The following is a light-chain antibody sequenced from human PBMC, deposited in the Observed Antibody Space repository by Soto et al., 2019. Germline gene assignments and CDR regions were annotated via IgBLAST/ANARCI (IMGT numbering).Light chain of an antibody. V-gene: IGKV1-6*01. Sequence: AIPMTQSPSSLSASVGDRVTITCRASQGIRNDLGWYQQKPGKAPKLLIYAASSLQSGVPSRFSDSGSGTDFTLTISSLQPEDFATYYCLQDYNYPLTFGQGTMVEIK. CDR1: QGIRND. CDR2: AAS. J-gene: IGKJ1*01. CDR3: LQDYNYPLT.